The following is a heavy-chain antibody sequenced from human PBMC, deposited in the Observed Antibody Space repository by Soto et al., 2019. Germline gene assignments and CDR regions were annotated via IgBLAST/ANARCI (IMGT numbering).Heavy chain of an antibody. V-gene: IGHV1-69*01. CDR2: IIPIFGTA. Sequence: QVQLVQSGAEVKKPGSSVKVSCKASGGTFSSYAISWVRQAPGQGLEWMGGIIPIFGTANYAQKFQGRVTITADEPTSTAYMELSSLRSEDTAVYYCARGPSYYYDSSGYYPYYWGQGTLVTVSS. CDR1: GGTFSSYA. CDR3: ARGPSYYYDSSGYYPYY. D-gene: IGHD3-22*01. J-gene: IGHJ4*02.